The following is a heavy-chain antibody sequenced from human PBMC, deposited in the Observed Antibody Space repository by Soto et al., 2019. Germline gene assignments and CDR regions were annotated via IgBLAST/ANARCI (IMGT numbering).Heavy chain of an antibody. V-gene: IGHV3-30*03. Sequence: QVQLVEAGGGVVQPGRSLRLSCAASGFTLSNYAMYWVRQAPGKGLEWVAVTSYDGSNPYYADSVKGRFTISKDNAENMLYLKMYSLRAEDTARYYCARDVDVGHSYGYGNGMDVWGQGTTVTVSS. D-gene: IGHD5-18*01. CDR3: ARDVDVGHSYGYGNGMDV. J-gene: IGHJ6*02. CDR1: GFTLSNYA. CDR2: TSYDGSNP.